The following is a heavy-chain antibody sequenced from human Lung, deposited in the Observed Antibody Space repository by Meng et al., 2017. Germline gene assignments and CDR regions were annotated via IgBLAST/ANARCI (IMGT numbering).Heavy chain of an antibody. D-gene: IGHD6-19*01. CDR1: GGSISTSGYY. V-gene: IGHV4-39*01. J-gene: IGHJ5*02. Sequence: QSQLQESGPGLVKPSEALSLTCSVSGGSISTSGYYWGWIRQPPGKGLEWIGSIGHSGFTYYTPSLKNRVAVSLDTSKSQFSLMLTSVTAADTAVYYCVRSSAWVRTGFDPWGQGTLVTVSS. CDR2: IGHSGFT. CDR3: VRSSAWVRTGFDP.